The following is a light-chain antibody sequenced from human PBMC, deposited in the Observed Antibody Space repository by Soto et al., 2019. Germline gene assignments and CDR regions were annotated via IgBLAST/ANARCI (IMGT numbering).Light chain of an antibody. CDR1: QSVSSSY. CDR2: GAS. CDR3: HQYDSSPLT. J-gene: IGKJ4*01. Sequence: EIVLTQSPGTLPLSPGERATLSCRASQSVSSSYLAWYQQKPGQAPRLLLYGASSRATGIPDRLSGGVSGTDFTHTSSRLELEDFAVYYCHQYDSSPLTFGGGTKVEIK. V-gene: IGKV3-20*01.